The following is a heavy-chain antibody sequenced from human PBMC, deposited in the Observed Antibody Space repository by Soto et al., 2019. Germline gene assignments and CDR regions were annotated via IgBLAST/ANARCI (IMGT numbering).Heavy chain of an antibody. J-gene: IGHJ4*02. CDR3: AGDLGVGAASDY. CDR1: GYTFTSYA. D-gene: IGHD1-26*01. V-gene: IGHV1-3*01. CDR2: INAGNGNT. Sequence: QVQLVQSGAEVKKPGASVKVSCKASGYTFTSYAMHWVRQAPGQRLEWMGWINAGNGNTKYSQKFQGRVTITRDTSASTAYMELSGLRSEDTAVYYCAGDLGVGAASDYWGQGTLVTVSS.